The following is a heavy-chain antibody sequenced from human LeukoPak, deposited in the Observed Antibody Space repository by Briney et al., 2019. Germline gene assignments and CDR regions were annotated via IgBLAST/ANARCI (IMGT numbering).Heavy chain of an antibody. Sequence: GGSLRQISAASGFTVFTSYMSWVRQAPGKGLEWVSVIYSDGNTYYADSVKGRFTISRHNSKNTLYLQMNSLRAEDTAVYYCAKEILSGGNYYFSYWGQGTLVTVSS. J-gene: IGHJ4*02. CDR2: IYSDGNT. D-gene: IGHD1-26*01. V-gene: IGHV3-53*04. CDR3: AKEILSGGNYYFSY. CDR1: GFTVFTSY.